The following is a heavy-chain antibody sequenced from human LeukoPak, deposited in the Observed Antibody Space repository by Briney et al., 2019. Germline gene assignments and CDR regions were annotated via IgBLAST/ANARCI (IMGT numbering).Heavy chain of an antibody. V-gene: IGHV4-4*07. CDR1: GGSISSYY. CDR3: ARERYYYASSGYYYLVFDY. CDR2: IYTSGST. Sequence: SETLSLTCTVSGGSISSYYWSWTRQPAGKGLEWIGRIYTSGSTNYNPSLKSRVTMSVDTSKNQFSLKLSSVTAADTAVYYCARERYYYASSGYYYLVFDYWGQGTLVTVSS. J-gene: IGHJ4*02. D-gene: IGHD3-22*01.